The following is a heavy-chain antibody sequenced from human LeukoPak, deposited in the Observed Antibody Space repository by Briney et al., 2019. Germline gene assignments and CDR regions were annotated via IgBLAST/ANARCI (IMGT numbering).Heavy chain of an antibody. CDR3: AGGASSTVHY. J-gene: IGHJ4*02. V-gene: IGHV3-74*01. CDR1: GLTFSTYW. CDR2: INGDGSL. Sequence: GGSLRLSCAASGLTFSTYWMHWVRQEPGKGLVWGSRINGDGSLSYADSVKGRFTISRDNTKNMLYLQMNSLRAEDTAVYYCAGGASSTVHYWGQGTLVTVSS. D-gene: IGHD6-13*01.